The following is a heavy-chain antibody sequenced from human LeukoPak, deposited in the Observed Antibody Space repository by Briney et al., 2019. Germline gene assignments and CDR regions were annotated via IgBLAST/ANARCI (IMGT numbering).Heavy chain of an antibody. Sequence: GASVKVSCKVSGYTLTELSMHWVRQAPGKGLEWMGGSDPEDGETIYAQKFQGRVTMTEDTSTDTAYMELSSLRSEDTAVYYCATDRTKKKLERHRSYYFGYWGQGTLVTVSS. J-gene: IGHJ4*02. D-gene: IGHD1-1*01. CDR3: ATDRTKKKLERHRSYYFGY. CDR1: GYTLTELS. CDR2: SDPEDGET. V-gene: IGHV1-24*01.